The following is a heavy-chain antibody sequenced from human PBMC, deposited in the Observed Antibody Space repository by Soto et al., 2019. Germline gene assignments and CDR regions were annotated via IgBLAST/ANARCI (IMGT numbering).Heavy chain of an antibody. D-gene: IGHD6-6*01. CDR3: ARAEPYSTSSPFDY. J-gene: IGHJ4*02. Sequence: QVQLVQSGAEVKKPGASVKVSCKTSGYTFTNYNINWVRQATGQGLEWMGWMNPNSGNTGYAQKFQGRVPMTRNTSITTAYMELSSLRSGDTAVYYCARAEPYSTSSPFDYWGQRTPVTVSS. CDR2: MNPNSGNT. CDR1: GYTFTNYN. V-gene: IGHV1-8*01.